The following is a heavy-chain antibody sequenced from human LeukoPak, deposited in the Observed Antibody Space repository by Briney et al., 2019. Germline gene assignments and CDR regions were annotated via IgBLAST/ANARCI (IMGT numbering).Heavy chain of an antibody. V-gene: IGHV3-23*01. J-gene: IGHJ2*01. CDR1: GFTHLNYA. CDR2: IRGGGGGI. Sequence: PGGSLRLSCAASGFTHLNYAMSWVRQAPGKGLEWVSSIRGGGGGIEYGDSVKGRFTISRDNSQNTLSLQINGLRAGDTGVYYCAREETLTPGGFYWYFDLWGRGTLVTVSP. CDR3: AREETLTPGGFYWYFDL.